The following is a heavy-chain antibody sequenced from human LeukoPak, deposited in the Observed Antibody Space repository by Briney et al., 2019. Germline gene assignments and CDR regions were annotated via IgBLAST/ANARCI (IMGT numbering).Heavy chain of an antibody. CDR2: MNPNSGNT. J-gene: IGHJ6*03. CDR1: GYTFTSYD. V-gene: IGHV1-8*03. Sequence: ASVKVSCKASGYTFTSYDINWVRQATGQGLEWMGWMNPNSGNTGYAQKFQGRVTITADESTSTAYMELSSLRSEDTAVYYCARDYYDSSGYYSYYYYMDVWGKGTLVTVSS. D-gene: IGHD3-22*01. CDR3: ARDYYDSSGYYSYYYYMDV.